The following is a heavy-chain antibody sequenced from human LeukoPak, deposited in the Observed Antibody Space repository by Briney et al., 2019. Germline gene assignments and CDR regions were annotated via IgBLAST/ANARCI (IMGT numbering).Heavy chain of an antibody. J-gene: IGHJ4*02. CDR2: IYYSGST. CDR3: ARVGWEPYYFDY. CDR1: GGSIRTYY. Sequence: SETLSLTCTVSGGSIRTYYWSWIRQPPGKGLEWIGYIYYSGSTNYNPSLKSRVTISVDTSKNQFSLKLSSVTAADTAVYYCARVGWEPYYFDYWGQGTLVTVSS. V-gene: IGHV4-59*01. D-gene: IGHD1-26*01.